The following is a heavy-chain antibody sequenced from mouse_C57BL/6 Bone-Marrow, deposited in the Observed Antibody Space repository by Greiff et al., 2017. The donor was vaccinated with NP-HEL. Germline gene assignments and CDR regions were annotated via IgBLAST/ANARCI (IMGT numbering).Heavy chain of an antibody. J-gene: IGHJ1*03. V-gene: IGHV1-80*01. CDR3: ARGAHYGSSYVYWYFDV. D-gene: IGHD1-1*01. CDR2: IYPGDGDT. CDR1: GYAFSSYW. Sequence: QVQLQQSGAELVKPGASVKISCKASGYAFSSYWMNWVKQRPGKGLEWIGQIYPGDGDTNYNGKFKGKATLTADKSSSTAYMQLSSLTSEDSAVYFCARGAHYGSSYVYWYFDVWGTGTTVTVSS.